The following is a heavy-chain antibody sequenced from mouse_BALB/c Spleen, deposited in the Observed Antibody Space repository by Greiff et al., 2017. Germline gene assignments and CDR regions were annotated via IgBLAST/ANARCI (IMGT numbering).Heavy chain of an antibody. V-gene: IGHV3-6*02. J-gene: IGHJ1*01. CDR2: ISYDGSN. CDR1: GYSITSGYY. D-gene: IGHD1-1*01. Sequence: EVQLQQSGPGLVKPSQSLSLTCSVTGYSITSGYYWNWIRQFPGNKLEWMGYISYDGSNIYNPSLKNRISITRDTSKNQFFLKLNSVTTEDTATYYCASYYYGSSYWYFDVWGAGTTVTVSS. CDR3: ASYYYGSSYWYFDV.